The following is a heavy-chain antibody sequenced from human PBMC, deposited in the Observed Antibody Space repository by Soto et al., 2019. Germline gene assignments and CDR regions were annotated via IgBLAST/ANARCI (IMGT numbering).Heavy chain of an antibody. J-gene: IGHJ6*02. CDR2: IIPSFGTA. Sequence: SVKVSCKASGGTFSSYAISWVRQAPGQGLEWMGGIIPSFGTANYARKFQGRVTITADESTSSAYMELSSLRSEDTAVYYCARDLYDFWSGYPDYYYCGMDVWGQETTVTGSS. CDR3: ARDLYDFWSGYPDYYYCGMDV. CDR1: GGTFSSYA. V-gene: IGHV1-69*13. D-gene: IGHD3-3*01.